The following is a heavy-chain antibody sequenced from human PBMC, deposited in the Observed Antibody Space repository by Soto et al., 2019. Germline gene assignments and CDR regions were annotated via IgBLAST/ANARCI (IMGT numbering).Heavy chain of an antibody. D-gene: IGHD6-13*01. Sequence: SETLSLTCTVAGGSISSYDCIWIRQHPGNGLEWIGYIYYSGSTNYNSSLKSRVTISVDTSKNQFSLKLSSVTAADTAVYYCASRDIAAAGTTPDAFDIWGQGTMVTVSS. V-gene: IGHV4-59*12. J-gene: IGHJ3*02. CDR2: IYYSGST. CDR1: GGSISSYD. CDR3: ASRDIAAAGTTPDAFDI.